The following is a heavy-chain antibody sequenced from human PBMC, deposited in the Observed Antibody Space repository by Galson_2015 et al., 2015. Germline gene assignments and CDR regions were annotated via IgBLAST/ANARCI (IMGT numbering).Heavy chain of an antibody. CDR1: GYTFTSYG. V-gene: IGHV1-18*04. CDR2: ISGDNHNT. J-gene: IGHJ4*02. D-gene: IGHD2-15*01. Sequence: SVKVSCKASGYTFTSYGISWVRQAPGQGLEWMGRISGDNHNTNYAQKVQGRVTMTTDTSTSAAYMELRSLRYDDTAVYYCARDLRVVSASPYFCYGGQGAPVSVAS. CDR3: ARDLRVVSASPYFCY.